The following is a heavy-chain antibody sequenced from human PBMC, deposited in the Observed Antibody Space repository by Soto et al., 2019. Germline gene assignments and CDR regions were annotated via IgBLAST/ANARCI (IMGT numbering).Heavy chain of an antibody. D-gene: IGHD2-2*01. CDR2: INHSGST. J-gene: IGHJ6*03. CDR3: ARGGYCSSTSCYAIRPYYYYYMDV. CDR1: GGSVSGYY. Sequence: SETLSLTCAVYGGSVSGYYWSWIRQPPGKGLEWIGEINHSGSTNYNPSLKSRVTISVDTSKNQFSLKLSSVTAADTAVYYCARGGYCSSTSCYAIRPYYYYYMDVWGKGTTVTVSS. V-gene: IGHV4-34*01.